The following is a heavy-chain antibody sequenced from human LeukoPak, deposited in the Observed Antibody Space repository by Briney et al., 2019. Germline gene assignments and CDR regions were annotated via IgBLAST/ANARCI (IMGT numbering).Heavy chain of an antibody. J-gene: IGHJ4*02. CDR1: GGSISSSTYY. CDR3: ARHPRHSNGRNFDY. D-gene: IGHD6-19*01. Sequence: PSETLSLTCTVPGGSISSSTYYWGWIRQPPGKGLEWIGSIYYSGTTYCHPSLKSRGTISVNTSKKQLSLKLSSVTAADTAVYYWARHPRHSNGRNFDYWGQGTLVTVSS. V-gene: IGHV4-39*01. CDR2: IYYSGTT.